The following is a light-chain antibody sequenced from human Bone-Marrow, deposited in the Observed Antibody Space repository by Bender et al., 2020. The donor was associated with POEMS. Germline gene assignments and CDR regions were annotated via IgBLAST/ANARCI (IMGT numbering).Light chain of an antibody. Sequence: QSVLTQPPSASGTPGQSVIISCSGTDSNFGGNNVNWYQHLPGTAPRLVVYSNYQRPSGVPARFSGSKSGNTASLTISGLQAEDEADYYCSSYGSSITYVFGTGTKVTVL. CDR2: SNY. J-gene: IGLJ1*01. V-gene: IGLV1-44*01. CDR3: SSYGSSITYV. CDR1: DSNFGGNN.